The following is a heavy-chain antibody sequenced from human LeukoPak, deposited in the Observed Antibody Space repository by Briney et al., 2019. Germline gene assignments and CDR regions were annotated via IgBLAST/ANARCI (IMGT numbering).Heavy chain of an antibody. CDR3: ARDQDFWSGYSKTYYFYMDV. CDR1: GFSFSRYW. V-gene: IGHV3-7*01. D-gene: IGHD3-3*01. J-gene: IGHJ6*03. CDR2: INQDGSEK. Sequence: PGGSLRLSCAASGFSFSRYWMSWVRQAPGKGLEWVANINQDGSEKYYVDSVEGRITISRDNARNSLFLQMNSLRAEDTAVYYCARDQDFWSGYSKTYYFYMDVWGKGTTVTVSS.